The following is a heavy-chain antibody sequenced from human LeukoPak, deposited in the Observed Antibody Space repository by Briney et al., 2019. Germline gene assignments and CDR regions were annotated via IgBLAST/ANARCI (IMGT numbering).Heavy chain of an antibody. V-gene: IGHV4-4*07. CDR3: ARGSVQLWFGWFDP. CDR2: VYTSGST. J-gene: IGHJ5*02. Sequence: SETLSLTCTVSGGSISSYYWSWIRQPAGKGLEWIGRVYTSGSTNYNPSLKSRVTISVDTSKNQFSLKLSSVTAADTAVYYCARGSVQLWFGWFDPWGQGTLVTVSS. D-gene: IGHD5-18*01. CDR1: GGSISSYY.